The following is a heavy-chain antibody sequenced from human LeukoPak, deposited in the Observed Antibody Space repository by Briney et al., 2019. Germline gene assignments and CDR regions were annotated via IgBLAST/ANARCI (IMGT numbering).Heavy chain of an antibody. V-gene: IGHV4-4*07. CDR3: ARDLRLAADRSWFDP. D-gene: IGHD6-6*01. Sequence: PSETLSLTCTVSGDSISSYYWSWLRQPAGKGLEWIGRIYTSGSTNYNPSLKSRVTMSVDTSKNQFSLKLSSVTAADTAVYYCARDLRLAADRSWFDPWGQGTLVTVSS. J-gene: IGHJ5*02. CDR1: GDSISSYY. CDR2: IYTSGST.